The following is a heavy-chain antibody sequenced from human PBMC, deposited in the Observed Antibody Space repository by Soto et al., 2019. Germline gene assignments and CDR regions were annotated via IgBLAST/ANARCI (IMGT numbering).Heavy chain of an antibody. CDR3: ASSTTGVYVFHD. Sequence: QVQLVQSGAEVKNPGSSVKVSCKGSGDTFTRSVISWVRQVPGQRLEWMGRIIPVLGVENHAQNFQCRVTVTADKSTSTAYLALNSLKSEDTAIYYCASSTTGVYVFHDWGQGTLVTVSS. CDR2: IIPVLGVE. J-gene: IGHJ4*02. CDR1: GDTFTRSV. V-gene: IGHV1-69*02. D-gene: IGHD1-1*01.